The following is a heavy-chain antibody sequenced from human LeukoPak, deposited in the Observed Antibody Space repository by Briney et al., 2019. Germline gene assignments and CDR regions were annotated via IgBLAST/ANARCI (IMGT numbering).Heavy chain of an antibody. V-gene: IGHV1-8*01. CDR2: MNPNSGNT. J-gene: IGHJ4*02. CDR3: ARWGTSWSLRTSYYFDY. Sequence: GASVKVSCKASGYTFISYDINWVRQATGQGLEWMGWMNPNSGNTGYAQKFQGRVTMTRNTSISTAYMDLSSLRSEDTAVYYCARWGTSWSLRTSYYFDYWGQGTLVTVSS. CDR1: GYTFISYD. D-gene: IGHD6-13*01.